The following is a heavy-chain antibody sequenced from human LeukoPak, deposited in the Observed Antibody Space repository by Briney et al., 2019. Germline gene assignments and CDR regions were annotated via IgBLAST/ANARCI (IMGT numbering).Heavy chain of an antibody. Sequence: GESLKISCKGSGYSFTSYRIGWVRQMPGKGLEWMGIIYPGDSDTRYSPSFQGQVTISADKSISTAYLQWSSLKASDTAMYYCARLRYCSGGSCYFGGAFDIWGQGTMVTVSS. CDR1: GYSFTSYR. J-gene: IGHJ3*02. CDR2: IYPGDSDT. V-gene: IGHV5-51*01. D-gene: IGHD2-15*01. CDR3: ARLRYCSGGSCYFGGAFDI.